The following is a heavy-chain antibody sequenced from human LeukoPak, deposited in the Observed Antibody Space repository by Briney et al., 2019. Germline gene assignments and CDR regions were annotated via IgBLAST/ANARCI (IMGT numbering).Heavy chain of an antibody. CDR2: IIPIFGIA. J-gene: IGHJ4*02. CDR1: GGTFSSYA. V-gene: IGHV1-69*04. Sequence: GASVKVSCKASGGTFSSYAISWVRQAPGQGLEWMGRIIPIFGIANYAQKFQGRVTITADKSTSTAYTELSSLRSEDTAVYYCATYVDTAMVDDYWGQGTLVTVSS. D-gene: IGHD5-18*01. CDR3: ATYVDTAMVDDY.